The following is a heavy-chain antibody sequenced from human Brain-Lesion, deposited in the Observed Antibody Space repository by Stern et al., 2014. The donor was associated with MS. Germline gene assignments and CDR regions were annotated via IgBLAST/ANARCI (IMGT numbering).Heavy chain of an antibody. CDR3: ATSPATPSGYDRFDY. CDR1: GYLFDDYW. V-gene: IGHV5-51*03. CDR2: IFPRDSNT. D-gene: IGHD5-12*01. J-gene: IGHJ4*02. Sequence: EVQLVESGAEVKKPGESLKISCEASGYLFDDYWIGWVRQMSGRGLELVAIIFPRDSNTRYSPSVQGQVTISADKSISTAYLQRSSVKAADPAMYYCATSPATPSGYDRFDYWGQGALVTVSS.